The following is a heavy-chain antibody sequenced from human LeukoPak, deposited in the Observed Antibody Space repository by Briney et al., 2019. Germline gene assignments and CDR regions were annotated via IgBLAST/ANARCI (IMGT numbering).Heavy chain of an antibody. V-gene: IGHV1-69*13. CDR1: GGTFSSYA. J-gene: IGHJ5*02. Sequence: ASVKVSCKASGGTFSSYAISWVRQAPGQGLEWMGGIIPIFGTANYAQKFQGRVTITADESTSTAYMELSSLRSEDTAVYYWARALARYSGSYPYNWFDPWGQGTLVTVSS. CDR2: IIPIFGTA. D-gene: IGHD1-26*01. CDR3: ARALARYSGSYPYNWFDP.